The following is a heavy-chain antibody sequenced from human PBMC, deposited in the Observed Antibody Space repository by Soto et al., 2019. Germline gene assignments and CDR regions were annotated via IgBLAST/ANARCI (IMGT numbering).Heavy chain of an antibody. V-gene: IGHV3-33*01. CDR2: LWSDGSRG. CDR1: RLTFSAHD. D-gene: IGHD3-10*01. J-gene: IGHJ6*02. Sequence: QVQLVESGGGVVQPGTSLRLSCAASRLTFSAHDMHWVRQAPGKGLEWVALLWSDGSRGFYADSVKGRFTISRDNFKNTLYLQMNSLEDQAAAVYYYAGEPKVEAYYMDVWGQGPTVTVSS. CDR3: AGEPKVEAYYMDV.